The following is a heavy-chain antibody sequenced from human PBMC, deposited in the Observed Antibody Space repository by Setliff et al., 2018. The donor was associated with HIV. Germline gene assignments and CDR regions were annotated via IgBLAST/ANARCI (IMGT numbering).Heavy chain of an antibody. CDR1: GGSFSGHY. CDR3: ARAGAVRTVDY. V-gene: IGHV3-7*01. D-gene: IGHD3-10*01. Sequence: PSETLSLTCAVYGGSFSGHYWSWVRQAPGKGLEWVANIKQDGSEKYYVDSVKGRFTISRDNAKNSLYLQMNSLRAEDTAVYYCARAGAVRTVDYWGQGTLVTVSS. CDR2: IKQDGSEK. J-gene: IGHJ4*02.